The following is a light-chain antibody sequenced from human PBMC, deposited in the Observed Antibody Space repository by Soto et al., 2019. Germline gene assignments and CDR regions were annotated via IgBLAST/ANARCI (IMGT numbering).Light chain of an antibody. CDR2: LNSDGSH. Sequence: QLVLTQSPSASASLGASVKLTCTLSSGHSSYAIAWHQQQPEKGPRYLMKLNSDGSHSKGDGIPDRCSGSSSGAERYLTISSRQSEDEADYYCQTWGTGVVFGGGTKRTVL. V-gene: IGLV4-69*02. CDR3: QTWGTGVV. CDR1: SGHSSYA. J-gene: IGLJ2*01.